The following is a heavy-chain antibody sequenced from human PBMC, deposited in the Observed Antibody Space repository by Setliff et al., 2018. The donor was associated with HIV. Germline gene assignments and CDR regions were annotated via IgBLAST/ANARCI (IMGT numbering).Heavy chain of an antibody. CDR3: ARDGSGSYYGILNYYYYYMDV. CDR2: IWYDGSNK. D-gene: IGHD3-10*01. J-gene: IGHJ6*03. V-gene: IGHV3-33*01. CDR1: GFTFSSYG. Sequence: PGGSLRLSCAASGFTFSSYGMHWVRQAPGKGLEWVAVIWYDGSNKYYADSVKGRFTISRDNAKNSLYLQMNSLRAEDTAVYYCARDGSGSYYGILNYYYYYMDVWGKGTTVTVSS.